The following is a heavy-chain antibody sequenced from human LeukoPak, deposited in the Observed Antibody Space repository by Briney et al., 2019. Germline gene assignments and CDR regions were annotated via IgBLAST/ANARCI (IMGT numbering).Heavy chain of an antibody. CDR3: ARGGARAINDY. CDR2: ISAYNGNT. V-gene: IGHV1-18*01. D-gene: IGHD1-26*01. J-gene: IGHJ4*02. CDR1: GYTFTSYG. Sequence: VASVKVSCKASGYTFTSYGISWVRQAPGQGLEWMGWISAYNGNTNYAQKLQGRVTMTTDTSTSTVYMELRSLRSDDTAVDYCARGGARAINDYWGQGTLVTVSS.